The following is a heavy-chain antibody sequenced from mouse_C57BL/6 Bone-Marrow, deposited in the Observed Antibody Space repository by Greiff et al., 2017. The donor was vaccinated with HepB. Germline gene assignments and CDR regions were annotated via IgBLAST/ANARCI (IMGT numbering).Heavy chain of an antibody. J-gene: IGHJ1*03. Sequence: VKLQQPGAELVRPGSSVKLSCKASGYTFTSYWMHWVKQRPIQGLEWIGNIDPSDSETHYNQKFKDKATLTVDKSSSTAYMQLSSLTSEDSAVYYCARERYDYDGYWYFDVWGTGTTVTVSS. D-gene: IGHD2-4*01. CDR2: IDPSDSET. V-gene: IGHV1-52*01. CDR3: ARERYDYDGYWYFDV. CDR1: GYTFTSYW.